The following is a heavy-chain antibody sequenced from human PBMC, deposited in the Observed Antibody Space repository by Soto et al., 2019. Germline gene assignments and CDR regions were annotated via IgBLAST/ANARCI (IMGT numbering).Heavy chain of an antibody. Sequence: SETLSLTGTVSCGSIISYYWIWIRQPPGKGLEWIGYIYYSGSTNYNPSLKSRVTISVDTSKNQFSLKLSSVTAADTAVYYCARLRYDFWSGYYDYWGQGTLVTVSS. CDR3: ARLRYDFWSGYYDY. J-gene: IGHJ4*02. CDR1: CGSIISYY. V-gene: IGHV4-59*01. D-gene: IGHD3-3*01. CDR2: IYYSGST.